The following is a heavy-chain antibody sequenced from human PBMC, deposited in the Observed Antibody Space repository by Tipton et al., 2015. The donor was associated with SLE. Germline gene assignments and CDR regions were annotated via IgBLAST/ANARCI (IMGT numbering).Heavy chain of an antibody. J-gene: IGHJ3*02. CDR1: GVSVSSNSAA. CDR2: TYYRSKWYN. D-gene: IGHD3-10*01. V-gene: IGHV6-1*01. CDR3: ARESALWFGTDAYDN. Sequence: GLVKPSQTLSLTCAISGVSVSSNSAAWNWIRQSPSRGLEWPGRTYYRSKWYNDYAVSVNSRITINPDTSKNQFSLQLNSATPEDTAVYYCARESALWFGTDAYDNWGEDTVITVSS.